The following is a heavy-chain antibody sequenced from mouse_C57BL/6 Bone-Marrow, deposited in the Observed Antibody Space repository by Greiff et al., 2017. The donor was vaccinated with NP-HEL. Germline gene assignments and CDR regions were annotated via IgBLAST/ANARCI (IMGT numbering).Heavy chain of an antibody. D-gene: IGHD2-5*01. CDR2: IYPGSGNT. Sequence: VQLQQSGAELVRPGASVKLSCKASGYTFTDYYINWVKQRPGQGLEWIARIYPGSGNTYYNEKFKGKATLTAEKSSSTAYMQLSSLTSEDSAVYFCARDYSNYCYAMDYWGQGTSVTVSS. CDR3: ARDYSNYCYAMDY. V-gene: IGHV1-76*01. J-gene: IGHJ4*01. CDR1: GYTFTDYY.